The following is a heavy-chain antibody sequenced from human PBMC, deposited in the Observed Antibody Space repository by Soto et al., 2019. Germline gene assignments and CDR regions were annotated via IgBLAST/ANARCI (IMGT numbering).Heavy chain of an antibody. V-gene: IGHV2-5*02. J-gene: IGHJ4*02. D-gene: IGHD3-9*01. Sequence: QITLRESGPALVKPTQTLTLTCTFSGFSLNSRGVGVGWVRQPPGKALEWLAIVYWDDDKRYRPSPRSRLSKRKDTPKNRVVLTLTNTDPVDTATYYCVHRGPVDETGMGFDFWGQGSLVTVSS. CDR3: VHRGPVDETGMGFDF. CDR1: GFSLNSRGVG. CDR2: VYWDDDK.